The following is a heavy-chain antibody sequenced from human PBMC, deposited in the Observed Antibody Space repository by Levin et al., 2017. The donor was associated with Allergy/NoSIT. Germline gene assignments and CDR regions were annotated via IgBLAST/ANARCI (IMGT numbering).Heavy chain of an antibody. D-gene: IGHD3-9*01. CDR2: FDPEDGET. V-gene: IGHV1-24*01. CDR1: GYTLTELS. J-gene: IGHJ4*02. Sequence: ASVKVSCKVSGYTLTELSMHWVRQAPGKGLEWMGGFDPEDGETIYAQKFQGRVTMTEDTSTDTAYMELSSLRSEDTAVYYCATALRYFDWLLTQWDYWGQGTLVTVSS. CDR3: ATALRYFDWLLTQWDY.